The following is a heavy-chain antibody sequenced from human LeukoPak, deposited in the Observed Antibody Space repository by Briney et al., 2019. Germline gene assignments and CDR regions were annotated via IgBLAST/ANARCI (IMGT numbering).Heavy chain of an antibody. CDR3: AKEGPIAARSFDY. Sequence: PGGSLRLSCAASGFTFSSYGMHWVRQAPGKGLEWVAFIRYDGSNKYYADSVKGRFTISRDNSKNTLYLQMNSLRAEDTAVYYCAKEGPIAARSFDYWGQGTLVTVSS. CDR1: GFTFSSYG. J-gene: IGHJ4*02. V-gene: IGHV3-30*02. D-gene: IGHD6-6*01. CDR2: IRYDGSNK.